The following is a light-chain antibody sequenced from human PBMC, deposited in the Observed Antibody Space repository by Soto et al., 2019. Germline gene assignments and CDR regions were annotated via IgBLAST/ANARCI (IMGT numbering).Light chain of an antibody. V-gene: IGKV3-15*01. CDR1: QSVSSSY. Sequence: EIVLTQSPATLSLSPGERATLSCGASQSVSSSYLAWYQQKLGQAPRLLIYDTSTRATGIPARFSGSGSGTEFTLTISSLQSEDFAVYYCQQYNNWPPITFGQGTRLEI. CDR3: QQYNNWPPIT. CDR2: DTS. J-gene: IGKJ5*01.